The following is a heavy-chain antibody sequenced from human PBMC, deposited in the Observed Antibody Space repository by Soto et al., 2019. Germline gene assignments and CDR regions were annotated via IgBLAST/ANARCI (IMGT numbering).Heavy chain of an antibody. CDR3: ARAYYYDRSGYVPPYDAFDI. CDR2: ISAYNGNT. V-gene: IGHV1-18*04. Sequence: QVQLVQSGAEVKKHGASVKVSCKASGYTFTSYGISWVRQAPGQGLEWMGWISAYNGNTNYSQKLPGRVTMTKDTATSTGYMGLRSRRSDDTAVYSCARAYYYDRSGYVPPYDAFDIWGQGTMVTVSS. J-gene: IGHJ3*02. D-gene: IGHD3-22*01. CDR1: GYTFTSYG.